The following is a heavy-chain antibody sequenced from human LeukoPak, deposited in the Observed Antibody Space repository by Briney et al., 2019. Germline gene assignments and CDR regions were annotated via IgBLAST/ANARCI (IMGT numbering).Heavy chain of an antibody. J-gene: IGHJ4*02. CDR3: AKGHCSSTSCYSDY. D-gene: IGHD2-2*01. CDR2: ISGSGGST. Sequence: GGSLRPSCAASGFTFSSYAMSWVRQAPGKGLEWVSAISGSGGSTYYADSVKGRFTISRDNSKNTLYLQMNSLRAEDTAVYYCAKGHCSSTSCYSDYWGQGTLVTVSS. CDR1: GFTFSSYA. V-gene: IGHV3-23*01.